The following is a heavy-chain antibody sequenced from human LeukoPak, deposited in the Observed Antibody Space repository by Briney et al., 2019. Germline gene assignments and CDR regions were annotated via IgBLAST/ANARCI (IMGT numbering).Heavy chain of an antibody. D-gene: IGHD5-18*01. J-gene: IGHJ4*02. CDR3: ARGGRIQLWSSFDY. Sequence: SETLSLTCAVSGGSFSGYYWSWIRQPPGKGLEWIGEINHSGSTNYNPSLKSRVTISVDTSKNQFSLKLSSVTAADTAVYYCARGGRIQLWSSFDYWGQGTLVTVSS. V-gene: IGHV4-34*01. CDR1: GGSFSGYY. CDR2: INHSGST.